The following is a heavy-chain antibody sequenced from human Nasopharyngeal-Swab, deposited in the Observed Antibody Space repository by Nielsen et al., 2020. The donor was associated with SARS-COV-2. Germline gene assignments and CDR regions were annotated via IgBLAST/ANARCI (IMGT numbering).Heavy chain of an antibody. CDR1: GGSFSGYY. CDR3: ARVADCSGGSCDGWFDP. D-gene: IGHD2-15*01. Sequence: SCAVYGGSFSGYYWSWIRQPPGKGLEWFGEINHSGSTNYNPSLKSRVTISVDTSKNQFSLKLSSVTAADTAVYYCARVADCSGGSCDGWFDPWGQGTLVTVSS. V-gene: IGHV4-34*01. J-gene: IGHJ5*02. CDR2: INHSGST.